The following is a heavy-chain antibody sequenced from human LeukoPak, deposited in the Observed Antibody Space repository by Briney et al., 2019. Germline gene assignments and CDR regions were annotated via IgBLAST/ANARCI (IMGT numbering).Heavy chain of an antibody. J-gene: IGHJ4*02. CDR3: AKRGVVIRVILVGFHKEAYYFDS. CDR1: GFIVSSNH. CDR2: ISGSGGGT. V-gene: IGHV3-23*01. Sequence: GGSLRLSCAVSGFIVSSNHMNWVRQAPGKGLEWVAGISGSGGGTHYADSVKGRFTISRDNPKNTLHLQMNSLRAEDTAVYFCAKRGVVIRVILVGFHKEAYYFDSWGQGALVIVSS. D-gene: IGHD3-10*01.